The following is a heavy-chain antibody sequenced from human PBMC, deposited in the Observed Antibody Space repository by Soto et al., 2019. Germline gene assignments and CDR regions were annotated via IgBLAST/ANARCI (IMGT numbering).Heavy chain of an antibody. CDR1: GLTVSHNY. Sequence: LRLSCVASGLTVSHNYMAWVRQAPEMGLEWVSILYTEGTTYYADPVKGRFTISRDSSKNTLFLQMDSLRAEDTAVYYCVRPRPSGENYGMDVWGQGTTVTVSS. V-gene: IGHV3-53*01. D-gene: IGHD3-16*01. J-gene: IGHJ6*02. CDR3: VRPRPSGENYGMDV. CDR2: LYTEGTT.